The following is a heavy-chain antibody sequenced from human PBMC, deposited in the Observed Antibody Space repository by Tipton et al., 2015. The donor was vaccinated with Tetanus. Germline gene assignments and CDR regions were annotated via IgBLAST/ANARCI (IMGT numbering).Heavy chain of an antibody. Sequence: TLSLTCTVSGGSVNSGGYYWSWIRQPPGKGLEWIGYASYSVSSNYNPSLKSRVIISIDTSKNQFSLKLSSVAAAYTADYYCARAYDIWSRQLSFWGQGTLFTVSS. CDR1: GGSVNSGGYY. CDR2: ASYSVSS. CDR3: ARAYDIWSRQLSF. D-gene: IGHD3-3*01. J-gene: IGHJ4*02. V-gene: IGHV4-61*08.